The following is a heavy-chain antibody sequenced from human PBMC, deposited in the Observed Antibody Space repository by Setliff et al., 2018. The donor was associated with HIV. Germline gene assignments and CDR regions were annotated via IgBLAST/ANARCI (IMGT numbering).Heavy chain of an antibody. CDR3: AREGGSTVAHSPLDC. J-gene: IGHJ4*02. CDR1: GYIFTSYY. CDR2: INPSGGST. D-gene: IGHD4-17*01. V-gene: IGHV1-46*01. Sequence: ASVKVSCKASGYIFTSYYIHWVRQAPGQGLEWMGIINPSGGSTTYAQKFQGRVTMTRDTSTSTVYMELSSLRSEDTAVYYCAREGGSTVAHSPLDCWGQGSPVTVSS.